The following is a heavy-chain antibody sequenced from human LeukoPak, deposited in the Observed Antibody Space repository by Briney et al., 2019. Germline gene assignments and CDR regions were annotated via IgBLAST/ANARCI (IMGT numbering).Heavy chain of an antibody. V-gene: IGHV3-7*01. Sequence: GGSRRLSCAASGFTFSSYWMSWVRQAPGKGLEWVANIKQDGTKEYYVDAVKGRFTLSRDNAKNSLYLQMNSLRVEDTAVYYCAREGLPYAFDYWGQGTLVMVSS. CDR3: AREGLPYAFDY. J-gene: IGHJ4*02. CDR2: IKQDGTKE. CDR1: GFTFSSYW.